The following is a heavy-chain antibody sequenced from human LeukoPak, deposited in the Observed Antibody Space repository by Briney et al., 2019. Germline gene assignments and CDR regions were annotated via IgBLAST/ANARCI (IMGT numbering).Heavy chain of an antibody. CDR2: INHSGST. CDR3: AREDPRTGYSSGWLRY. Sequence: SETLSLTCAVYGGSFSGYYWSWIRQPPGKGLEWIGEINHSGSTNYNPSLKSRVTISVDTSKNQFSLKLSSVTAADTAVYYCAREDPRTGYSSGWLRYWGQGTLVTVSS. V-gene: IGHV4-34*01. J-gene: IGHJ4*02. D-gene: IGHD6-19*01. CDR1: GGSFSGYY.